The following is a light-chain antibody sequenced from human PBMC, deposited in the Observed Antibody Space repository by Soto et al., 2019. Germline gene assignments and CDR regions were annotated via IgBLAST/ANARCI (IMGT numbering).Light chain of an antibody. J-gene: IGLJ3*02. Sequence: QSVLTQPPSASGTPGQRVTISCSVSSSNIGSNTVNWYQQLPGTAPKLLIYSNNQRPSGVPDRFSGSKSGTSASLAISELQSEDEADYYCAAWDDSLNAHWVFGGGTKVTVL. CDR2: SNN. CDR1: SSNIGSNT. CDR3: AAWDDSLNAHWV. V-gene: IGLV1-44*01.